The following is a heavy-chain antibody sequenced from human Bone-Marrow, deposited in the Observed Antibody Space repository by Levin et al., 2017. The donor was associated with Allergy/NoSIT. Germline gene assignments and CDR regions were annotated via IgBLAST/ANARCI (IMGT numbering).Heavy chain of an antibody. CDR2: IYSGGST. D-gene: IGHD3-3*01. Sequence: ASETLSLTCAASGFTVSSNYMSWVRQAPGKGLEWVSVIYSGGSTYYADSVKGRFTISRDNSKNTLYLQMNSLRAEDTAVYYCARSSGPDVLRFLPGGMDVWGQGTTVTVSS. V-gene: IGHV3-53*01. CDR3: ARSSGPDVLRFLPGGMDV. CDR1: GFTVSSNY. J-gene: IGHJ6*02.